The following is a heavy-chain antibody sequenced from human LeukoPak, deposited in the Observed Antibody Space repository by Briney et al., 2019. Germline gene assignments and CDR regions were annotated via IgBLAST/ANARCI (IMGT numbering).Heavy chain of an antibody. V-gene: IGHV3-53*01. CDR1: GFTVSSNY. Sequence: EPGGSLRLSCAASGFTVSSNYMSWVRQAPGKGLEWVSVIYSGGSTYYADSVKGRFTISRDNSKNTLYPQMNSLRAEDTAVYYCARVSSSWPYYYYYYMDVWGKGTTVTVSS. J-gene: IGHJ6*03. D-gene: IGHD6-13*01. CDR3: ARVSSSWPYYYYYYMDV. CDR2: IYSGGST.